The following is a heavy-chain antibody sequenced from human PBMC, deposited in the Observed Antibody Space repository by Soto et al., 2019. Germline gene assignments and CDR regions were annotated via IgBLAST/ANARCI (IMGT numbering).Heavy chain of an antibody. CDR1: GYSFTSYW. D-gene: IGHD3-22*01. Sequence: GESLKISCKGSGYSFTSYWIGWVRQMPGKGLEWMGIIYPGDSDTRYSPSFQGQVTISADKSISTAYLQWSSLKASDTAMYYCARHPYYYDSSGPPNWFDPWGQGTLVTVSS. CDR2: IYPGDSDT. J-gene: IGHJ5*02. CDR3: ARHPYYYDSSGPPNWFDP. V-gene: IGHV5-51*01.